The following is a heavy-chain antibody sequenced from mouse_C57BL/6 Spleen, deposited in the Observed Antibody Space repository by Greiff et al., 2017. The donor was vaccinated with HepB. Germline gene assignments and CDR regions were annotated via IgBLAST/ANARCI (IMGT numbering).Heavy chain of an antibody. CDR1: GFNINDYY. D-gene: IGHD1-1*01. CDR3: APIYYYGSSSFAY. V-gene: IGHV14-2*01. Sequence: VQLQQSGAELVKPGASVKLSCTASGFNINDYYMHWVKQRTEQGLEWIGRIDPEDGETKYAPKFQGKATITADTSSNTAYLQLSSLTSEDTAVYYCAPIYYYGSSSFAYWGQGTLGTVSA. J-gene: IGHJ3*01. CDR2: IDPEDGET.